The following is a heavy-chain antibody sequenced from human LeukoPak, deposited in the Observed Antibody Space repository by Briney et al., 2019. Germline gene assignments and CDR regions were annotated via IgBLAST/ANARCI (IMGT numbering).Heavy chain of an antibody. J-gene: IGHJ4*02. CDR3: ARMNFYDRSGYYYPLGFDY. CDR1: GYTFTSYD. CDR2: MNPNSGNT. D-gene: IGHD3-22*01. Sequence: GASVKVSCKASGYTFTSYDINWVRQATGQGLEWMGWMNPNSGNTGYAQKFQGRVTVTRDTSTSTVYMELSSLRSEDTAVYYCARMNFYDRSGYYYPLGFDYWGQGTLVTVSS. V-gene: IGHV1-8*01.